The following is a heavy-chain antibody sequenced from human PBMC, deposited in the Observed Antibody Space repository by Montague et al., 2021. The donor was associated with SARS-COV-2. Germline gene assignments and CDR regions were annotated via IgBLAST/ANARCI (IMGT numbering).Heavy chain of an antibody. CDR1: GGSISSSSYH. D-gene: IGHD5-12*01. CDR3: TRHEKQWIRLCPYCFDY. Sequence: SETLSLTCTVSGGSISSSSYHWGWIRQPPGKGLEWIGSIYYSGSTYYNPSLKSRVTISVDTSKNQFSLKLSSVTAADTAVYYCTRHEKQWIRLCPYCFDYWGQGALVTVSS. CDR2: IYYSGST. V-gene: IGHV4-39*01. J-gene: IGHJ4*02.